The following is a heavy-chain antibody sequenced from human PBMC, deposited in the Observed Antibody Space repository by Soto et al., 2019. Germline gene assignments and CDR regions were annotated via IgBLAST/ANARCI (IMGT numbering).Heavy chain of an antibody. J-gene: IGHJ6*02. Sequence: AASVKVSCKASGGTFNKFAFSWVRQAPGQGFEWMGGTIPVFRSANYAQRFRGRITITADEYTSTVYLYLNDLRSDDTAVYYCARRYCASDNCPLFYYFVDLWGPGTTVTVSS. CDR1: GGTFNKFA. CDR3: ARRYCASDNCPLFYYFVDL. CDR2: TIPVFRSA. V-gene: IGHV1-69*13. D-gene: IGHD2-21*02.